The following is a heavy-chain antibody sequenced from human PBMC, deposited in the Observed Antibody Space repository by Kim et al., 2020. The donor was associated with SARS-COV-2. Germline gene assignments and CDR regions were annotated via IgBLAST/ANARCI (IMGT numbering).Heavy chain of an antibody. D-gene: IGHD3-16*01. V-gene: IGHV4-59*08. CDR1: GGSISSYY. CDR2: IYYSGST. CDR3: ARGGDGFWFDP. J-gene: IGHJ5*02. Sequence: SETLSLTCTVSGGSISSYYWSWIRQPPGKGLEWIGYIYYSGSTNYNPSLKSRVTISVDTSKNQFSLKLSSVTAADTAVYYCARGGDGFWFDPWGQGTLVTVSS.